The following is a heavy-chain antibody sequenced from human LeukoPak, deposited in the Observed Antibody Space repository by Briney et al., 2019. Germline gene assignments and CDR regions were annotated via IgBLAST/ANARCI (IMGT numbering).Heavy chain of an antibody. J-gene: IGHJ4*02. CDR3: AKDGYGDYELDY. V-gene: IGHV3-23*01. D-gene: IGHD4-17*01. CDR1: GFTFSSYA. Sequence: AGGSLRLSCAASGFTFSSYAMSWVRQAPGKGLEWVSAISGSGGSTYYADSVKGRFTISRDNSKNTLYLQMNSLRAEDTAVYYCAKDGYGDYELDYWGQGTLVTVSS. CDR2: ISGSGGST.